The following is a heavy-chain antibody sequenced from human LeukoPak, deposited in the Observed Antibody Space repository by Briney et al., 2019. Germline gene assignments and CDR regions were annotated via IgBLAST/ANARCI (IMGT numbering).Heavy chain of an antibody. J-gene: IGHJ4*02. CDR3: TKRALGSAYYFDS. D-gene: IGHD1-26*01. V-gene: IGHV3-23*01. CDR1: GFTFNSYV. Sequence: PGGSLRLSCAASGFTFNSYVMSWVRQAPGKGLDWASSINGNGDSTYYADSVQSRFTISRDNSKKTLYLQMNSLRAEDTAVYYCTKRALGSAYYFDSWGQGTLVTVSS. CDR2: INGNGDST.